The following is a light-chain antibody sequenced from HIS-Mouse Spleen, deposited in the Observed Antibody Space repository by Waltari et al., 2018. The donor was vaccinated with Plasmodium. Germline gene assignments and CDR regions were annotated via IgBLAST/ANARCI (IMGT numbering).Light chain of an antibody. V-gene: IGLV2-8*01. CDR2: EVS. Sequence: QSALPQPPSASGSPGRSVTISCTRTSSDVGGHNYVSWYQQHPGKAPKLMIYEVSKRPSGVPDRFSGSKSGNTASLTVSGLQAEDEADYYCSSYAGSNNLVFGGGTKLTVL. J-gene: IGLJ2*01. CDR1: SSDVGGHNY. CDR3: SSYAGSNNLV.